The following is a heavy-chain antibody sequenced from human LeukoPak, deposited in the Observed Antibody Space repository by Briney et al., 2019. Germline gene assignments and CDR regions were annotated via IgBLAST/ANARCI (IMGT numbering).Heavy chain of an antibody. CDR2: IYYSGST. D-gene: IGHD3-10*01. J-gene: IGHJ5*02. V-gene: IGHV4-59*08. CDR3: TRHGTMFRGPFNWFDP. CDR1: GGSNRRYY. Sequence: SETLSLTRTVSGGSNRRYYWSCIRHPPGKGQEWIWYIYYSGSTNYNLSLKSRVTISGDTSKNQFSLKLSSVTAADTAVYYCTRHGTMFRGPFNWFDPWGQGTLVTVSS.